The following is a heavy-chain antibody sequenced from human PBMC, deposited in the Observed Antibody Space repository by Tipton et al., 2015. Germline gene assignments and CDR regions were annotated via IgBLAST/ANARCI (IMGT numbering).Heavy chain of an antibody. CDR1: GFTFSSYW. CDR3: AKAKGFGVLGVEGVGV. V-gene: IGHV3-74*01. CDR2: INSDGSST. D-gene: IGHD3-10*01. Sequence: SLRLSCAASGFTFSSYWMHWVRQAPGKGLVWVARINSDGSSTTYADSVKGRFTFSRDNFRNTLNLQMNSLRVDDTAVYYCAKAKGFGVLGVEGVGVWGQGTMVTVSS. J-gene: IGHJ6*02.